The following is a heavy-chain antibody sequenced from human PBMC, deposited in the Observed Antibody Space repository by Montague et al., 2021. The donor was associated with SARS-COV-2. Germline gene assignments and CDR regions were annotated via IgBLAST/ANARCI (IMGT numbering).Heavy chain of an antibody. CDR2: IYYSGTT. D-gene: IGHD3-10*01. CDR3: ARPFARGVPKDFDI. J-gene: IGHJ3*02. CDR1: GASITRHYY. Sequence: SETLSLTCTVSGASITRHYYWGWIRQPPGKGLEWVGNIYYSGTTYINPSLQSRVTISVDASNNQFSLNLTSVTAADTAVYYCARPFARGVPKDFDIWGQGALVTVSS. V-gene: IGHV4-39*01.